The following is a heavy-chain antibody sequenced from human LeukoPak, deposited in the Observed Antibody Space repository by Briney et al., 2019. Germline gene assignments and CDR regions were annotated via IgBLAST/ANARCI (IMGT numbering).Heavy chain of an antibody. CDR3: ATTTVTTHYYYYMDV. V-gene: IGHV4-59*01. J-gene: IGHJ6*03. D-gene: IGHD4-17*01. CDR1: GGSISSYY. Sequence: PSETLSLTCTVSGGSISSYYWSWIRQPPGKGLEWIGYIYYSGSTNYNPSLKIRVTISVDTSKNQFSLKLSSVTAADTAVYYCATTTVTTHYYYYMDVWGKGTTVTVSS. CDR2: IYYSGST.